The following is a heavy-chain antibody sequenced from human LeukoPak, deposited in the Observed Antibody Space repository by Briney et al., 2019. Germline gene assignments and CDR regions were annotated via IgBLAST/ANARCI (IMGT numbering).Heavy chain of an antibody. CDR3: SGHGSSSY. CDR1: GFTVNNNG. CDR2: ISGSGYT. D-gene: IGHD6-13*01. Sequence: GGSLRLSCAASGFTVNNNGLSWFRQAPGKGLEWVSDISGSGYTYYAESVKGRFTISRDNSKNTLYLQMNSLRAEDTALYYASGHGSSSYWGQGTLVAVSS. V-gene: IGHV3-23*01. J-gene: IGHJ4*02.